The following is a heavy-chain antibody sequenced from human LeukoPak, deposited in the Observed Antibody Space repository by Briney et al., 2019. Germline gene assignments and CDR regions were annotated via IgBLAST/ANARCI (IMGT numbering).Heavy chain of an antibody. J-gene: IGHJ4*02. D-gene: IGHD3-3*01. Sequence: SETPSLTCAVSGGSISSGNWWSWIRQPPGKGLEWIGEINHSGSTNYNPSLKSRVTISVNTSKNQFSLKVRYVTAADTAVYYCARGLNDSWTGENYWGQGTLVTVSS. V-gene: IGHV4-4*02. CDR1: GGSISSGNW. CDR3: ARGLNDSWTGENY. CDR2: INHSGST.